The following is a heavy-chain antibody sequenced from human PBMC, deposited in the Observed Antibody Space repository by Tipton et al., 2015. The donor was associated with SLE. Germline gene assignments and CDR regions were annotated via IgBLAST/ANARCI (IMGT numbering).Heavy chain of an antibody. CDR2: ISGSGGST. V-gene: IGHV3-23*01. CDR1: GFTFSSYA. Sequence: GSLRLSCAASGFTFSSYAMSWVRQAPGKGLEWVSAISGSGGSTYYADSVKGRFTISRDNSKNTLYLQMNSLRAEDTAVYYCAKDGTDSYYDSSGYPSWFDPWGQGTLVTVSS. J-gene: IGHJ5*02. CDR3: AKDGTDSYYDSSGYPSWFDP. D-gene: IGHD3-22*01.